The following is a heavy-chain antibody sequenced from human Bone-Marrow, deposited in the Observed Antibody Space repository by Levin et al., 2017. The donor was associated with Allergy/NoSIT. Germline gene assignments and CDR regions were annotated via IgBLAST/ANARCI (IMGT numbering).Heavy chain of an antibody. CDR2: INPTKGST. J-gene: IGHJ3*02. Sequence: PTASVKVSCKVSGYIFTDYYLHWVRQAPGQGLEWMGWINPTKGSTDFAQKFQGRVTMTRDTSSSTVYMELSSLTSDDTAVYYCTRDRRRMQLWIFDPDAFDIWGQGTMLTVSS. CDR1: GYIFTDYY. V-gene: IGHV1-2*02. CDR3: TRDRRRMQLWIFDPDAFDI. D-gene: IGHD2-8*01.